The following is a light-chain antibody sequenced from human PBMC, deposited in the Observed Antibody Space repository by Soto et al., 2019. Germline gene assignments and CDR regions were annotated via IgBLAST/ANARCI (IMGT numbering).Light chain of an antibody. CDR2: WAS. CDR3: QQYYNIPPT. CDR1: QSVFFNSNNKNY. V-gene: IGKV4-1*01. J-gene: IGKJ1*01. Sequence: DIVMTQSPDFLAVSLGERATINCKSSQSVFFNSNNKNYLAWYQQKPGQPPKLLIYWASTRESGVPDRFSGSGSGTDFTLTISSLQAEDVAFYYCQQYYNIPPTFGQGTKVEI.